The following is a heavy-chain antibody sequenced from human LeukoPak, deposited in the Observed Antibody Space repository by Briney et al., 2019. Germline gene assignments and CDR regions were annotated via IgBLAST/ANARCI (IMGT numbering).Heavy chain of an antibody. CDR1: GFTFSTYA. Sequence: GGSLRLSCVASGFTFSTYAMSWVRQAPGKGLEWVATIKHDGTDKYCVDSVKGRFTISRDNTKNSLYLQMDSLRAEDTAVYYCATPYDYGGNLVIYWGQGTLVTVSS. J-gene: IGHJ4*02. D-gene: IGHD4-23*01. CDR3: ATPYDYGGNLVIY. CDR2: IKHDGTDK. V-gene: IGHV3-7*01.